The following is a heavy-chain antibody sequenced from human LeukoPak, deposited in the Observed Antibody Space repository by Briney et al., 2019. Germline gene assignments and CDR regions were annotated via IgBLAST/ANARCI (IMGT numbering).Heavy chain of an antibody. Sequence: GGSLRLSCVGSGLSFENYVLSWVRQAPGKGLEWVSSITSSSDTYCADSLKGRFTISRDNAKNSLYLHMNSLRAEDTAVYYCTRAPGDLWSWYDYWGQGTLVTVSS. CDR2: ITSSSDT. J-gene: IGHJ4*02. CDR1: GLSFENYV. CDR3: TRAPGDLWSWYDY. V-gene: IGHV3-69-1*01. D-gene: IGHD3-10*01.